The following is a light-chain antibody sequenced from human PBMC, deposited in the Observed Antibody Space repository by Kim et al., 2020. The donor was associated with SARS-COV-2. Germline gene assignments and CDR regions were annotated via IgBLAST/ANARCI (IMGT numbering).Light chain of an antibody. J-gene: IGLJ2*01. CDR1: SLRSYY. Sequence: ALGQTVRITCQGDSLRSYYATWYQQKPGQAPILVIYGKNNRPSGIPDRFSGSSSGNTTSLTIAGTQAGDEADYYCLSRDSNNNVLFGGGTQLTVL. V-gene: IGLV3-19*01. CDR2: GKN. CDR3: LSRDSNNNVL.